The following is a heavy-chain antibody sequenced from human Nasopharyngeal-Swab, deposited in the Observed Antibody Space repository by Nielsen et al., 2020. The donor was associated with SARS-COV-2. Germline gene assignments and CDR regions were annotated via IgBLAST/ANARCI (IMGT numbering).Heavy chain of an antibody. Sequence: SETLSLTCTVSGGSISSDGYYWSWIRQHPGKGLEWIGYIYYSGSTYYNPSLKSRVTISVGTSKNQFSLKLSSVTAADTAVYYCARGATIFGVVAYGMDVWGQGTTVTVSS. CDR3: ARGATIFGVVAYGMDV. J-gene: IGHJ6*02. V-gene: IGHV4-31*03. CDR1: GGSISSDGYY. D-gene: IGHD3-3*01. CDR2: IYYSGST.